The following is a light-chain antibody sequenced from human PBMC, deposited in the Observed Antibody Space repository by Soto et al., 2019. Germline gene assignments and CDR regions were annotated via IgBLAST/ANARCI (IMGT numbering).Light chain of an antibody. J-gene: IGLJ1*01. CDR3: ATWDDSLSAAA. V-gene: IGLV1-51*01. CDR1: SSNIGKSY. CDR2: DNN. Sequence: QSVLTQPPSLSAAPGQKVTISCSGSSSNIGKSYVSWYQHLPGTAPRLLIYDNNKRPSGIPDRFSGSKSGTSATPGITGLQTGDEADYYCATWDDSLSAAAFGPGTKVTVL.